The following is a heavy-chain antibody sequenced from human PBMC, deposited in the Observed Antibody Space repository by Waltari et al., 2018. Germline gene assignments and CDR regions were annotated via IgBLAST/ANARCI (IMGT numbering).Heavy chain of an antibody. Sequence: ELQLVASGGGLVKPGRSLKLSCSASGFVFNNYWMCWVRQAPGKGLEWVANINQYGSEEHYVDSAKGRFTISRDNAKNAVYLQMNSLSAGDTSVYYCARGDSWAFDIWGQGTMVTVAS. CDR2: INQYGSEE. CDR1: GFVFNNYW. CDR3: ARGDSWAFDI. J-gene: IGHJ3*02. V-gene: IGHV3-7*01. D-gene: IGHD4-4*01.